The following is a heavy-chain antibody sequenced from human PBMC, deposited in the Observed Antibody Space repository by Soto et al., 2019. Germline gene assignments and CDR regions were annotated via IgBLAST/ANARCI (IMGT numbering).Heavy chain of an antibody. D-gene: IGHD3-10*01. CDR2: ISAYNGNT. V-gene: IGHV1-18*01. CDR3: XXXYRITMVRGELSEY. CDR1: GYTFTSYG. J-gene: IGHJ4*02. Sequence: QVQLVQSGAEVKKPGASVKVSCKASGYTFTSYGISWVRQAPGQGLEWMGWISAYNGNTNYAQKLQGRVTMTTDTSXXXXXXXXXXXXXXDTXXXYXXXXYRITMVRGELSEYWGQGTLVTVSS.